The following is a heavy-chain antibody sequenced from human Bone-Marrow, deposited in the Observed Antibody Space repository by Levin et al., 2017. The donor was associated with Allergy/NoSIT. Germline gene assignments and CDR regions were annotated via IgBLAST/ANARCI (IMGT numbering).Heavy chain of an antibody. CDR1: GFTVSNNF. CDR3: ARGWYGSGAY. D-gene: IGHD3-10*01. J-gene: IGHJ4*02. Sequence: GGSLRLSCAVSGFTVSNNFMNWVRQAPGKGLEWVSLIYSGGGTYYADSVKGRFTISRDSSSNTLYLQMNSLRAEDTAIYYCARGWYGSGAYWGQGTMVTVAS. V-gene: IGHV3-53*01. CDR2: IYSGGGT.